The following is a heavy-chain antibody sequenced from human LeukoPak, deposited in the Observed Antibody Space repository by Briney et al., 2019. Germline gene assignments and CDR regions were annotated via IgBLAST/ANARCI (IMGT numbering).Heavy chain of an antibody. CDR1: GYTFPSYV. J-gene: IGHJ5*02. CDR3: ATSFPSNWFDP. CDR2: INTNTGNP. V-gene: IGHV7-4-1*02. Sequence: ASVKVSCKASGYTFPSYVMNWVRQAPGQGLEWMGWINTNTGNPTYVQGFTGRFVFSLDTTVSTAYLQISSLEAEDTAVYYCATSFPSNWFDPWGQGTLVTVSS.